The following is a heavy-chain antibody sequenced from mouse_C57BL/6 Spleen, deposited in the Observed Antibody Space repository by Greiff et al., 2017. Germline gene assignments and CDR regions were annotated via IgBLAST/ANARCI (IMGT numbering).Heavy chain of an antibody. Sequence: DVKLVESGPGLVKPSQSLSLTCSVTGYSITSGYYWNWIRQFPGNKLEWMGYISYDGSNNYNPSLKNQISITRDKSKNQFFIKLNSVATEDTATYYGARETYYYGSRNYFAYWGQGTTLTVSS. CDR3: ARETYYYGSRNYFAY. CDR2: ISYDGSN. V-gene: IGHV3-6*01. CDR1: GYSITSGYY. J-gene: IGHJ2*01. D-gene: IGHD1-1*01.